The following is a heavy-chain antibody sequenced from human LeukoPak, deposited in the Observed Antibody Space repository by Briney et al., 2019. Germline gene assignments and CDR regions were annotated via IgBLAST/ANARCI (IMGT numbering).Heavy chain of an antibody. CDR1: GFTFSDHY. J-gene: IGHJ3*02. D-gene: IGHD1-20*01. CDR3: ARVLTGTGGTFDI. CDR2: SRNKPNSYTP. Sequence: GGSLRLSCSASGFTFSDHYMDWVRQPPGKGLEWIRRSRNKPNSYTPEYSASVKGRFTTSRDDSKNSLYLQMNSLKTEDTAVYYCARVLTGTGGTFDIWGQGTMVTVSS. V-gene: IGHV3-72*01.